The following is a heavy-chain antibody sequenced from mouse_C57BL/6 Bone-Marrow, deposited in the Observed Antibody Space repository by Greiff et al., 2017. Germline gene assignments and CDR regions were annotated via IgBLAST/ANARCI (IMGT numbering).Heavy chain of an antibody. CDR2: IDPSDSET. J-gene: IGHJ1*03. CDR1: GYTFTSYW. CDR3: ASRYFDV. Sequence: QVQLQQPGAELVRPGSSVKLSCKASGYTFTSYWMPWVRQTPIQGLEWIGNIDPSDSETHYNQKFKDKAILTVDKASSTAYMQLSSMTSEEAAGYYGASRYFDVWGTGTTGTVSA. V-gene: IGHV1-52*01.